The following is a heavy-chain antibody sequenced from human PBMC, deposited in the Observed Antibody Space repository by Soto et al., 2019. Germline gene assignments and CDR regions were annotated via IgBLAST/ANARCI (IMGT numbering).Heavy chain of an antibody. D-gene: IGHD6-13*01. CDR3: ARGGYIAAAGTMP. V-gene: IGHV1-69*02. Sequence: GASVKVSCKASGGTFSSYTISWVRQAPGQGLEWMGRIIPILGIANYAQKFQGRVTITADKSTSTAYMELSSLRSEDTAVYYCARGGYIAAAGTMPWGQGTLVTVSS. CDR1: GGTFSSYT. J-gene: IGHJ5*02. CDR2: IIPILGIA.